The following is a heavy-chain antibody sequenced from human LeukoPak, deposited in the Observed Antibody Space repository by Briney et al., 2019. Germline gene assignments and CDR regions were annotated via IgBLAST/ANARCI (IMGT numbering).Heavy chain of an antibody. CDR3: ARHPTRRDVYDHLDY. V-gene: IGHV4-39*01. Sequence: SETLSLTCTVSGGSISSGNYHWAWMPQPPGRGPEWYGSMFYSGSTYYNPSLKSRVPMSVDTSKNHFSLKVTSVAAADTAIYYCARHPTRRDVYDHLDYWGQGTLVTVSS. CDR2: MFYSGST. D-gene: IGHD5/OR15-5a*01. J-gene: IGHJ4*02. CDR1: GGSISSGNYH.